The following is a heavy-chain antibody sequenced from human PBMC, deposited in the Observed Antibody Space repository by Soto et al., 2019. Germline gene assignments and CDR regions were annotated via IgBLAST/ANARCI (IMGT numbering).Heavy chain of an antibody. CDR3: ARDYYRFNSGYGFSMDV. V-gene: IGHV3-30-3*01. Sequence: PGGSLRLSCAASGFTFSSYAMHRVRQAPGKGLEWVAVISYDGSNKYYADSVKGRFTISRDNSKNTLYLQMNSLRAEDTAVYYCARDYYRFNSGYGFSMDVWGQGTKVTVSS. D-gene: IGHD5-12*01. CDR1: GFTFSSYA. CDR2: ISYDGSNK. J-gene: IGHJ6*02.